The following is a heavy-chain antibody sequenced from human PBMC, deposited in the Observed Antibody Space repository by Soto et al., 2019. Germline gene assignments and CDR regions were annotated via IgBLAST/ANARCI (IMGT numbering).Heavy chain of an antibody. Sequence: ASVKVSCKASGGTFSSYAISWVRQAPGQGLEWMGGIIPIFGTANYAQKFQGRVTITADESTSTAYMELSSLRSEDTAVYYCARGIHQVPPKNYYYYYYGMDVWGQGTTVTVSS. CDR3: ARGIHQVPPKNYYYYYYGMDV. D-gene: IGHD2-2*01. CDR1: GGTFSSYA. J-gene: IGHJ6*02. CDR2: IIPIFGTA. V-gene: IGHV1-69*13.